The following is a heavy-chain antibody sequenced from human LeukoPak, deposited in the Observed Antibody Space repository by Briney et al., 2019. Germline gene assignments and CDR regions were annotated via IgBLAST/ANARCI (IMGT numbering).Heavy chain of an antibody. CDR2: ISAYNGNT. J-gene: IGHJ5*02. CDR1: SYTFTNYA. CDR3: ARGLEWLTRRHTWFDP. D-gene: IGHD3-3*01. Sequence: ASVTVSCKASSYTFTNYAFTWVRQAPGQGLEWMGWISAYNGNTNYAQKLQGRVTMTTDTSTSTAYMELRSLRSDDTAVYYCARGLEWLTRRHTWFDPWGQGTLVTVSS. V-gene: IGHV1-18*01.